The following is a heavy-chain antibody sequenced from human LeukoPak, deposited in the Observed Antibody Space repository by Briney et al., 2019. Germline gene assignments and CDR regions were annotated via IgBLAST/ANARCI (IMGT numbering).Heavy chain of an antibody. D-gene: IGHD3-3*01. J-gene: IGHJ6*03. CDR1: GYTFTSYG. V-gene: IGHV1-18*01. Sequence: ASVKVSCKPSGYTFTSYGISWVRQAPGQGLEWMGWISAYNGNTNYAQKLQGRVTMTTDTSTSTAYMELRSLRSDDTAVYYCARSGGANYDFWSGYYYYMDVWGKGTTVTVSS. CDR3: ARSGGANYDFWSGYYYYMDV. CDR2: ISAYNGNT.